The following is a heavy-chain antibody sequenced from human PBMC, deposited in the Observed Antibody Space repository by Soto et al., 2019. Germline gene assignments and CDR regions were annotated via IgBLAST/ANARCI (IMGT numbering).Heavy chain of an antibody. CDR3: ARLLDSWGEPHYFDS. V-gene: IGHV4-34*12. CDR2: IFHGGST. D-gene: IGHD3-16*01. Sequence: ASETLSLTCAVYGGSFSGYYWSWIRQPPGKGLEWIGEIFHGGSTNYSPSLKSRVTISVDTSKNHFSLELSSVTAADTAMYYCARLLDSWGEPHYFDSWGQGTMVTVSS. J-gene: IGHJ4*02. CDR1: GGSFSGYY.